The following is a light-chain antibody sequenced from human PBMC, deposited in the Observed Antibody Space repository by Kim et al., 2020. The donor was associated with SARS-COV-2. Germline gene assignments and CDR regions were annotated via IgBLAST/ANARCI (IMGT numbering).Light chain of an antibody. CDR1: QDISNY. J-gene: IGKJ1*01. V-gene: IGKV1-27*01. CDR3: QKCDSAPWT. CDR2: AAS. Sequence: SASVGDRVTITCRARQDISNYLAWFQLKPGKAPKLLIYAASALQPGVPSRFSGSGSGTDFTLNVTSLQPEDVATYYCQKCDSAPWTFGQGTKVDIK.